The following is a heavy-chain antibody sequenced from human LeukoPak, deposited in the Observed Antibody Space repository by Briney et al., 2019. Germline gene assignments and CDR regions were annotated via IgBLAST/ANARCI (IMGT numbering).Heavy chain of an antibody. CDR1: GGTFSSYA. J-gene: IGHJ4*02. CDR3: ARDGTSTDDY. V-gene: IGHV1-69*01. CDR2: IIPIFGTA. D-gene: IGHD2-2*01. Sequence: ASVKVSCKASGGTFSSYAISWVRQAPGQGLEWMGGIIPIFGTANYAQKFQGRVTITADESTSTAYMELRNLRLDDTAVYYCARDGTSTDDYWGQGTLVTVSS.